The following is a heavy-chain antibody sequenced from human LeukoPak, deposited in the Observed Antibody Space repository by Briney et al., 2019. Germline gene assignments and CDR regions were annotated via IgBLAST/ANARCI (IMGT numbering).Heavy chain of an antibody. CDR1: GYTFTDHY. J-gene: IGHJ4*02. CDR2: INGNSGGT. V-gene: IGHV1-2*02. Sequence: ASVKVSCKASGYTFTDHYMHWVRQAPGQGLEWMGWINGNSGGTEYAQKFQGRVTISVDTSKNQFSLNLSSVTAADTAMYYCARHGRNSGAPNYWGQGTLVTVSS. D-gene: IGHD6-19*01. CDR3: ARHGRNSGAPNY.